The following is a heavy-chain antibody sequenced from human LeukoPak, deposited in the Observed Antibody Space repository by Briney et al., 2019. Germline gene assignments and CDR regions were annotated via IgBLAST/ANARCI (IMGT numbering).Heavy chain of an antibody. CDR2: ISHSGST. D-gene: IGHD2-15*01. V-gene: IGHV4-34*01. J-gene: IGHJ3*02. CDR1: GGSFSSFY. CDR3: ASGYCSGGGCYSNAFGI. Sequence: PSETLSLTCAVYGGSFSSFYWSWIRQPPGKGLEWIGGISHSGSTNYNPSLKSRVTISVDTSKNQFSLKLSSVTAADTAVYYCASGYCSGGGCYSNAFGIWGQGTMVTVSS.